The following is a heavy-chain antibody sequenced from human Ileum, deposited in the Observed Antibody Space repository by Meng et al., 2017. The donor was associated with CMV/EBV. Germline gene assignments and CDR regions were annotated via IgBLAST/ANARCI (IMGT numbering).Heavy chain of an antibody. Sequence: LKISCAVSGITFSNYPMHWVRQAPGKGLEWVAVISETGTNKYHADSVEGRFTISRDNSRSTLYLQMNSLRAEDTTVYFCARTYHDFWSDYWDWGQGTLVTVSS. J-gene: IGHJ4*02. CDR1: GITFSNYP. V-gene: IGHV3-30*04. CDR3: ARTYHDFWSDYWD. CDR2: ISETGTNK. D-gene: IGHD3-3*01.